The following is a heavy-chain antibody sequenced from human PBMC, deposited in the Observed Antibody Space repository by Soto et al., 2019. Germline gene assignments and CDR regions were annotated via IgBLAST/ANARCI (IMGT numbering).Heavy chain of an antibody. V-gene: IGHV3-7*01. CDR3: ARDDYYGSGRGVYYYYGLDV. Sequence: ESGGGLVQPGGSLRLSCAASGFTLSSYWMSWVRQAPGKGLEWVANIKQDGSEEYYVDSVKGRFTISRDNAKNSLYLQMNSLRAEDTAVYYCARDDYYGSGRGVYYYYGLDVWGQGTTVTVSS. CDR1: GFTLSSYW. D-gene: IGHD3-10*01. J-gene: IGHJ6*02. CDR2: IKQDGSEE.